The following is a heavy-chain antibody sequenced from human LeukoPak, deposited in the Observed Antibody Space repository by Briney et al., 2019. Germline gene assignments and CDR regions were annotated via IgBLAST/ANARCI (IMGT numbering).Heavy chain of an antibody. D-gene: IGHD2-2*01. CDR3: ARDEWGSPAAKDFDY. CDR2: INQAGTT. Sequence: SETLSLTCTVSGYSVSSGYYWGWIRQPPGKGLEWIGSINQAGTTYCNPSLKSRVTISVDESKSQFSLRLTSVTAADTAVYYCARDEWGSPAAKDFDYWGQGTLVTVSS. J-gene: IGHJ4*02. CDR1: GYSVSSGYY. V-gene: IGHV4-38-2*02.